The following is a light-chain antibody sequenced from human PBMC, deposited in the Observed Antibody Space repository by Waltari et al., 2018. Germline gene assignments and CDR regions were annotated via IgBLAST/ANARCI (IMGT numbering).Light chain of an antibody. V-gene: IGLV2-8*01. CDR1: SSDVGGYNY. CDR3: SSYAGSNNLV. CDR2: EVS. J-gene: IGLJ2*01. Sequence: QSALTQPPSASGSPGQSVTISCTGTSSDVGGYNYVSWYQQHPGKAPKLMISEVSKRPSGVPDHFSGSKSGNTASLTVSGLQAEDEADYYCSSYAGSNNLVFGGGTKLTVL.